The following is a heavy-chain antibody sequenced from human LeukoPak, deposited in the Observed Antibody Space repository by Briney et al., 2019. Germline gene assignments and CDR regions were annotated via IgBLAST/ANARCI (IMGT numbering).Heavy chain of an antibody. D-gene: IGHD2-2*01. CDR3: AREHPAATGIAFDI. CDR2: ISGSGGGT. CDR1: GFTFSTYA. Sequence: GGSLRLSCAASGFTFSTYAMSWVRQAAGKGLEWVSLISGSGGGTYYADSVKGRFTISRDNAKNSLYLQMNSLRAEDTAVYYCAREHPAATGIAFDIWGQGTMVTVSS. J-gene: IGHJ3*02. V-gene: IGHV3-23*01.